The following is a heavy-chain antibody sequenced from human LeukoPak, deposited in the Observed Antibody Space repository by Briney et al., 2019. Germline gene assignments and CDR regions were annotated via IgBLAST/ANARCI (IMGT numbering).Heavy chain of an antibody. Sequence: PGRSLRLSCAASGFTFSNYGMHWIRQAPGKGLEWVAIISYDGSNKYYADSVKGRFTISRDNSKNTLYLQMDSLRAEDTAIYYCAKGIPADYWGQGTLVTVSS. V-gene: IGHV3-30*18. CDR3: AKGIPADY. D-gene: IGHD2-2*01. J-gene: IGHJ4*02. CDR1: GFTFSNYG. CDR2: ISYDGSNK.